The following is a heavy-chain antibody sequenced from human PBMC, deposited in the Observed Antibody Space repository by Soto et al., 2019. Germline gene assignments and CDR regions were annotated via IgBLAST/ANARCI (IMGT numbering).Heavy chain of an antibody. J-gene: IGHJ4*02. CDR3: ARGSGSGYDSLDY. Sequence: PSETLSLTCAVYGGSFSGYYWSWIRQPPGKGLEWIGEINHSGSTNYNPSLKSRVTISVDTSKNQFSLKLSSVTAADTAVHYCARGSGSGYDSLDYWGQGTLVTVSS. CDR2: INHSGST. D-gene: IGHD5-12*01. V-gene: IGHV4-34*01. CDR1: GGSFSGYY.